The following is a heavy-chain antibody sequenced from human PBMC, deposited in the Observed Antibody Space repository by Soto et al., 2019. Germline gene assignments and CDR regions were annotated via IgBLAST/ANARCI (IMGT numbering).Heavy chain of an antibody. V-gene: IGHV4-34*01. CDR3: ARETIRDIVVVVAAPRFDP. CDR2: INHSGST. Sequence: PSETLSLTSAVYGGSFSGYYWSWIRQPPGKGLEWIGEINHSGSTNYNPSLKSRVTISVDTSKNQFSLKLSSVTAADTAVYYCARETIRDIVVVVAAPRFDPRGQGTLVTVSS. D-gene: IGHD2-15*01. CDR1: GGSFSGYY. J-gene: IGHJ5*02.